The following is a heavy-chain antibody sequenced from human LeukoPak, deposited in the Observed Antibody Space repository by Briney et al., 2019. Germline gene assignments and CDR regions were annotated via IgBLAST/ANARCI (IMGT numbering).Heavy chain of an antibody. J-gene: IGHJ5*02. CDR3: ISDLCGRDDQ. CDR2: MDEDGRTI. D-gene: IGHD1-1*01. CDR1: GFGFSSYW. Sequence: GGSLRLSYAASGFGFSSYWMHWVRQAPGKGLEWVSRMDEDGRTIDYADSVKGRFTIYRDNARDTLYLQMSSLRGEDTAVYFRISDLCGRDDQWGRGTLVTVSS. V-gene: IGHV3-74*01.